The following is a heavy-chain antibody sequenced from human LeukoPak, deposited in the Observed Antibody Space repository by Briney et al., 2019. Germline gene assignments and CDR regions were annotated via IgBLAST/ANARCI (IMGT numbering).Heavy chain of an antibody. D-gene: IGHD5-12*01. CDR1: GGSISSYY. CDR3: ARVGIYSGYDYGGGWFDP. J-gene: IGHJ5*02. V-gene: IGHV4-4*07. CDR2: LYTSGST. Sequence: DPSATLSLTWPVSGGSISSYYCSWIRLHAGNGMGLNTRLYTSGSTNYNPSLKSRVTMSVDTSKNQFSLKLNSVTAADTGVYYCARVGIYSGYDYGGGWFDPWGQGTLVTVSS.